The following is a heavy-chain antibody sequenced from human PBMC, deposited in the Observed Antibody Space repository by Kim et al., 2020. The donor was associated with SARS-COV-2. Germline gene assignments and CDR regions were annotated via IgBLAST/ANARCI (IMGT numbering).Heavy chain of an antibody. V-gene: IGHV3-53*04. CDR2: IYSGGST. CDR1: GFTVSSNY. D-gene: IGHD1-26*01. Sequence: GGSLRLSCAASGFTVSSNYMSWVRQAPGKGLEWVSVIYSGGSTYYADSVKGRFTISRHNSKNTLYLQMNSLRAEDTAVYYCARDRVVGIRYYYGMDVWGQGTTVTVSS. CDR3: ARDRVVGIRYYYGMDV. J-gene: IGHJ6*02.